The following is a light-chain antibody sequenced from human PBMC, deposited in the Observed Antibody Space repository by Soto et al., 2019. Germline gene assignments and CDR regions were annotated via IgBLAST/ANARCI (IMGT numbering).Light chain of an antibody. Sequence: EIVMTQSPATLSVSPGERATLSCRASQSVDINLAWYQKKAGQAPRLLIYGASTRATAIPARFSGSGSGTEFTLTISSLQSEDFAVYYCQQYDNSPITFGQGTRLENK. CDR2: GAS. CDR1: QSVDIN. J-gene: IGKJ5*01. V-gene: IGKV3-15*01. CDR3: QQYDNSPIT.